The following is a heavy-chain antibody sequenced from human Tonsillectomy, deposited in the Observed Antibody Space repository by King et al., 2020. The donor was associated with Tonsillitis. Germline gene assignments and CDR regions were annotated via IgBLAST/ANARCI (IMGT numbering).Heavy chain of an antibody. V-gene: IGHV5-51*01. D-gene: IGHD2-15*01. J-gene: IGHJ4*02. Sequence: QLVQSGAEVKKPGESLKISCKGSGYSFTSYWIGWVRQMPGKGLEWIGIIYPGDSDTRYSPSFPGQVTIYADKSISTAYLQWSSLKASDTAMYYCARRYCSGGRCHYYFDYWGQGTLVTVSS. CDR1: GYSFTSYW. CDR3: ARRYCSGGRCHYYFDY. CDR2: IYPGDSDT.